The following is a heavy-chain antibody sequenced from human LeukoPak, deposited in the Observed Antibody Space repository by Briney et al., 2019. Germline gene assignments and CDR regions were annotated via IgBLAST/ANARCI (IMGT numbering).Heavy chain of an antibody. CDR2: IWYDGSNK. J-gene: IGHJ5*02. D-gene: IGHD3-22*01. Sequence: PGRSLRLSCAASGFTFSSYGMHWVRQAPGKGLEWVAVIWYDGSNKYYADSVKGRFTISRDSSKNTLYLQMNSLRAEDTAVYYCARDRDELGYDSSGYYLTNWFDPWGQGTLVTVSS. V-gene: IGHV3-33*01. CDR3: ARDRDELGYDSSGYYLTNWFDP. CDR1: GFTFSSYG.